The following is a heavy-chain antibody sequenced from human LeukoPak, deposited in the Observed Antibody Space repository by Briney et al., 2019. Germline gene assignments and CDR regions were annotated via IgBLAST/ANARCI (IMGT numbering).Heavy chain of an antibody. CDR2: IYYSGST. Sequence: PSETLSLTYTVSGGSISSYYWSWIRQPPGKGLEWIGYIYYSGSTNYNPSLKSRVTISVDTSKNQFSLKLSSVTAADTAVYYCARHYATYYDFWSGSNWFDPWGQGTLVTVSS. CDR3: ARHYATYYDFWSGSNWFDP. J-gene: IGHJ5*02. V-gene: IGHV4-59*01. D-gene: IGHD3-3*01. CDR1: GGSISSYY.